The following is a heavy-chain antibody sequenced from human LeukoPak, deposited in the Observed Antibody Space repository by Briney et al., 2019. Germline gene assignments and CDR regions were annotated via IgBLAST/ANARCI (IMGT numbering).Heavy chain of an antibody. CDR1: GYTFTSYG. D-gene: IGHD3-22*01. J-gene: IGHJ3*02. CDR3: ARDIYDSSGGDAFDI. Sequence: ASVKVSCKASGYTFTSYGISWVRQAPGQGLEWMGWISTYNGNTNYAQKLQGRVTMTTDTSTSTAYMELRSLRSDDTAAYYCARDIYDSSGGDAFDIWGQGTMVTVS. CDR2: ISTYNGNT. V-gene: IGHV1-18*01.